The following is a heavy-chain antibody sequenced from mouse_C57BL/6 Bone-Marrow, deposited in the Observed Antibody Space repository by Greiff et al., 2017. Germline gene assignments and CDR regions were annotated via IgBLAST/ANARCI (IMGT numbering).Heavy chain of an antibody. V-gene: IGHV1-61*01. J-gene: IGHJ2*01. CDR2: IYPSDSET. CDR3: ARVDYYYGRSPYYFDY. Sequence: VQLQQPGAELVRPGSSVKLSCKASGYTFTSYWMDWVKQRPGQGLEWIGNIYPSDSETHYNQKFKDKGTLTVDKSSSTAYMQLSSLTSEDSAVYYCARVDYYYGRSPYYFDYWGQGTALTVSS. CDR1: GYTFTSYW. D-gene: IGHD1-1*01.